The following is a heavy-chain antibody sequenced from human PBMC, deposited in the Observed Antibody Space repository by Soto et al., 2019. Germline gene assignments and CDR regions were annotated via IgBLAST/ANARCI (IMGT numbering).Heavy chain of an antibody. Sequence: GASVKVSCKASGFTFTTSGIHWVRQARGQGLEWMGWIVVGSGNTKYNQKFQERVTLTRDMATDTAYMDLRSLTSADTAIYYCAAVVPPSGILERLGLDPWGKGPLVTVSS. J-gene: IGHJ5*02. V-gene: IGHV1-58*02. CDR1: GFTFTTSG. CDR2: IVVGSGNT. CDR3: AAVVPPSGILERLGLDP. D-gene: IGHD3-3*01.